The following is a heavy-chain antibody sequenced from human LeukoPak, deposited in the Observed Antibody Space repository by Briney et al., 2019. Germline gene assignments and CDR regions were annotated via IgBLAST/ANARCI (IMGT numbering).Heavy chain of an antibody. J-gene: IGHJ6*03. V-gene: IGHV4-59*12. Sequence: SETLSLTCTVSGGSISSYYWSWIRQPPGKGLEWIGYIYYSGSTNYNPSLKSRVTISVDTSKNQLSLKLSSVTAADTAVYYCARDSRAYYYYYMDVWGKGTTVTVSS. CDR1: GGSISSYY. CDR2: IYYSGST. CDR3: ARDSRAYYYYYMDV.